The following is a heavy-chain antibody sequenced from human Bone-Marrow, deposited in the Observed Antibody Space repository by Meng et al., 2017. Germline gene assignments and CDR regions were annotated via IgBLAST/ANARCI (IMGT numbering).Heavy chain of an antibody. CDR1: GFTFSSYA. Sequence: SCAASGFTFSSYAMHWVRQAPGKGLEWVAVISCDGSNKYYADSVKGRFTISRDNSKNTLYLQMNSLRAEDTAVYYCARHTIKYSYGNWGPADYGMNVWGQGTTVTVSS. CDR2: ISCDGSNK. V-gene: IGHV3-30*04. J-gene: IGHJ6*02. D-gene: IGHD5-18*01. CDR3: ARHTIKYSYGNWGPADYGMNV.